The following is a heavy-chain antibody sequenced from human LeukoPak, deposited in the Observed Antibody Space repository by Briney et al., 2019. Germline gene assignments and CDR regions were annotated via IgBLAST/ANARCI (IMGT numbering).Heavy chain of an antibody. V-gene: IGHV3-74*01. Sequence: GGSLRLSCAASGFTFSSYWMHWVRQAPGKGLVWVSRINSDGSITTYADSVRGRFTISRDNAKSTLYLQMNSLRAEDTAVYYCARDPHLSGWSDYWGQGTLVTVSS. CDR3: ARDPHLSGWSDY. D-gene: IGHD6-19*01. CDR1: GFTFSSYW. CDR2: INSDGSIT. J-gene: IGHJ4*02.